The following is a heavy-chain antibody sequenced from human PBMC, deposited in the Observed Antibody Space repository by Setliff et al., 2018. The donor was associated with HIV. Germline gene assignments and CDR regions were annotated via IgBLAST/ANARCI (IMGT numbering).Heavy chain of an antibody. V-gene: IGHV4-31*03. D-gene: IGHD2-2*01. J-gene: IGHJ5*02. CDR3: ARDICTSTSCPSGWFDP. CDR1: GGSISSGGYY. Sequence: ASETLSLTCTVSGGSISSGGYYWSWIRQHPGKGLEWIGYIYYSGSTYYNPSLKSRVSISVDTSNNQFSLKLSSVTAADTAMYDCARDICTSTSCPSGWFDPWGQGTLVTVSS. CDR2: IYYSGST.